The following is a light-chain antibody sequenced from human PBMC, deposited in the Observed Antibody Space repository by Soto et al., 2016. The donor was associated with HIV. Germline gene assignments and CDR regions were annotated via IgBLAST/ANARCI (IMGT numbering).Light chain of an antibody. J-gene: IGLJ1*01. V-gene: IGLV3-21*03. CDR1: NIGSKS. CDR3: QVWDSSSDHLYV. CDR2: DDS. Sequence: SYELTQPPSVSAAPGKTATITCGGNNIGSKSVHWYQQKPGQAPVLVVHDDSDRPSGIPERYSGSKSGNTATLTINRVEAGDGADYYCQVWDSSSDHLYVFGTGTKVTVL.